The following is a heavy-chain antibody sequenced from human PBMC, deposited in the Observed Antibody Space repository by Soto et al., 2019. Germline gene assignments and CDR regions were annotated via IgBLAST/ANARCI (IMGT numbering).Heavy chain of an antibody. Sequence: QVQLVQSGAEVKEPGSSVKVSCKASGGTFSSYTFTWVRQAPGQGLEWLGRIIPILGVANYAQNFQGRVTITADESTNTAYMELSSLRSEDTAVYYCARDIDYGSGDPFDIWGQGTMVTVSS. V-gene: IGHV1-69*08. CDR1: GGTFSSYT. CDR2: IIPILGVA. J-gene: IGHJ3*02. D-gene: IGHD1-26*01. CDR3: ARDIDYGSGDPFDI.